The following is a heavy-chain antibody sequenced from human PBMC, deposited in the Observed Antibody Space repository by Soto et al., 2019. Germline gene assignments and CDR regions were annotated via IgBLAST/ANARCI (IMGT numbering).Heavy chain of an antibody. CDR2: ISAYNGNT. D-gene: IGHD5-12*01. CDR3: ATTRRYSGYDRIGY. V-gene: IGHV1-18*01. J-gene: IGHJ4*02. CDR1: GYTFTSYG. Sequence: ASVKVSCKASGYTFTSYGISWVRQAPGQGLEWMGWISAYNGNTNYAQKLQGRVTMTTDTSTSTAYMELRSLRSDDTAVYYCATTRRYSGYDRIGYWGQGTLVTVSS.